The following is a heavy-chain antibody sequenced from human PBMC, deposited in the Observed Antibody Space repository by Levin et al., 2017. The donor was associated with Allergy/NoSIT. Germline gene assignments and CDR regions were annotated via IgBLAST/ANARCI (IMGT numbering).Heavy chain of an antibody. J-gene: IGHJ6*02. CDR1: GGSISSYY. Sequence: ASQTLSLTCTVSGGSISSYYWSWIRQPAGKGLEWIGRIYTSGSTNYNPSLKSRVTMSVDTSKNQFSLKLSSVTAADTAVYYCARDPQGPGIAAAGTGDYYYYGMDVWGQGTTVTVSS. V-gene: IGHV4-4*07. CDR3: ARDPQGPGIAAAGTGDYYYYGMDV. D-gene: IGHD6-13*01. CDR2: IYTSGST.